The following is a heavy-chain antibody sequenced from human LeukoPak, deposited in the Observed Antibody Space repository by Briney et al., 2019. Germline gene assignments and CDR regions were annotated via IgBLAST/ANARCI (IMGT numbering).Heavy chain of an antibody. Sequence: GGSLRLSCAASGFTFSSYWMSWVRQAPGKGLEWVANIKQDGSEKYYVDSVKGRFTISRDNAKNSLYLQMNSLRAEDTAVYYCARAGMSSSWPYYYCYGMDVWGQGTTVTVS. CDR2: IKQDGSEK. V-gene: IGHV3-7*01. D-gene: IGHD6-13*01. J-gene: IGHJ6*02. CDR3: ARAGMSSSWPYYYCYGMDV. CDR1: GFTFSSYW.